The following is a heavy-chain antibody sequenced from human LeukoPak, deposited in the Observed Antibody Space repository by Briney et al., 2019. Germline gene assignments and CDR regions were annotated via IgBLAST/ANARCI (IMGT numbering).Heavy chain of an antibody. CDR2: ISGDGGST. J-gene: IGHJ3*02. V-gene: IGHV3-43*02. Sequence: GGSLRLSCAASGFTFDDYAMHWVRQAPGKGLEWVSLISGDGGSTYYADSVKGRFTVSRDNSKNTLDLQMSSLRAEDTAVYYCAREQYGSDDALDIWGQGTLVTVSS. CDR3: AREQYGSDDALDI. CDR1: GFTFDDYA. D-gene: IGHD3-10*01.